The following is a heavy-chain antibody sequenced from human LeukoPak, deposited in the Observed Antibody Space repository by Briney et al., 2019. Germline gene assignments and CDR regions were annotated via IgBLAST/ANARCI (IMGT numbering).Heavy chain of an antibody. Sequence: SETLSLTCTVSGGSISSSSYYWGWIRQPPGKGLEWIGSFYYSGSTYYNPSLKSRVTISLGTSKNQFSLKLSSATAADTAVYYCAILDRDPFDYWGQGTLVTVSS. CDR2: FYYSGST. J-gene: IGHJ4*02. CDR3: AILDRDPFDY. CDR1: GGSISSSSYY. D-gene: IGHD5-24*01. V-gene: IGHV4-39*07.